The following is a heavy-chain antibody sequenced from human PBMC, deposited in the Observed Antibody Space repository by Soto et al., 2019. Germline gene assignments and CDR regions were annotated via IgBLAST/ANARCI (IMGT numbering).Heavy chain of an antibody. Sequence: GGSLRLSCAASGFTFSNAWMSWVRQAPGKGLEWVGRIKSKTDGGTTDYAAPVKGRFTISRDDSKNTLYLQMNSLKTEDTAVYYCTTLSIVVVTATHYYYYGMDVWGQGTTVTVSS. D-gene: IGHD2-21*02. J-gene: IGHJ6*02. CDR2: IKSKTDGGTT. V-gene: IGHV3-15*01. CDR3: TTLSIVVVTATHYYYYGMDV. CDR1: GFTFSNAW.